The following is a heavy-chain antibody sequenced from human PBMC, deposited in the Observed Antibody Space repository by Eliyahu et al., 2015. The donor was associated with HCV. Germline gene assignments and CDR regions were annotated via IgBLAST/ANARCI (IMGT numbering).Heavy chain of an antibody. CDR3: ARERRLWFGELMGDHFDH. CDR2: IKEDGSEK. D-gene: IGHD3-10*01. J-gene: IGHJ4*02. Sequence: EVQLVESGGGLVQPGGSLRLSCAASGLSFSSYWMTWVRQAPGKGLEWVANIKEDGSEKYYVDSVKGRFIISRDNAKNSLYLQMNSLRAEETAVYYCARERRLWFGELMGDHFDHWGRGTLVTVSS. CDR1: GLSFSSYW. V-gene: IGHV3-7*01.